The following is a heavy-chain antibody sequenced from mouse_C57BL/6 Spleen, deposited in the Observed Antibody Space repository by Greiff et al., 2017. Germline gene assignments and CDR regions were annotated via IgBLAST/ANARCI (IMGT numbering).Heavy chain of an antibody. CDR2: ISYDGSN. V-gene: IGHV3-6*01. CDR1: GYSITSGYY. J-gene: IGHJ1*03. CDR3: ARAITTVVERYFDV. D-gene: IGHD1-1*01. Sequence: VQLKESGPGLVKPSQSLSLTCSVTGYSITSGYYWNWIRQFPGNKLEWMGYISYDGSNNYNPSLKNRISITRDTSKNQFFLKLNSVTTEDTATYYCARAITTVVERYFDVWGTGTTVTVSS.